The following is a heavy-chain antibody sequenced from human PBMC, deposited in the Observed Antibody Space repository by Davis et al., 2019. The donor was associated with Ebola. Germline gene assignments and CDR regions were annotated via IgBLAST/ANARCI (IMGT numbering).Heavy chain of an antibody. V-gene: IGHV1-18*01. J-gene: IGHJ6*02. CDR3: ARGTLGYCSSTSCYEGYYYGMDV. D-gene: IGHD2-2*01. Sequence: ASVKVSCKASGYTFTSYGISWVRQAPGQGLEWMGWISAYNGNTNYAQKLQGRVTMTTDTSTSTAYMELSSLRSEDTAVYYCARGTLGYCSSTSCYEGYYYGMDVWGQGTTVTVSS. CDR2: ISAYNGNT. CDR1: GYTFTSYG.